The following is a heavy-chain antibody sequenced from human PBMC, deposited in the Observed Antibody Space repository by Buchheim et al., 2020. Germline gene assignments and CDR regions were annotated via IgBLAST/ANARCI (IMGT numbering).Heavy chain of an antibody. Sequence: QVQLVESGGGVVQPGRSLRLSCAASGFTFSSYGMHWVRQAPGKGLEWVAVIWYDGSNKYYADSVKGRFTISRDNSKNTLYLQMNSLRAEDTAVYYCAREPGGTAMVPYFDYWGQGTL. D-gene: IGHD5-18*01. CDR1: GFTFSSYG. CDR2: IWYDGSNK. J-gene: IGHJ4*02. V-gene: IGHV3-33*01. CDR3: AREPGGTAMVPYFDY.